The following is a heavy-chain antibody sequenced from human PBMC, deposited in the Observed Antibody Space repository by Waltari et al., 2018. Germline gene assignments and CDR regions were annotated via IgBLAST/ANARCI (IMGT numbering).Heavy chain of an antibody. CDR1: GDPMNTNYM. Sequence: QLQQSGPGLVKPSESLSPTRSVSGDPMNTNYMWNWVRQSPGKGLEWVGQIHYSGRTHFNPSLESRITMSIDMSSNQFSLRLSSVTVADTAVYFCARDRGRGLYLDTWGQGTLVTVSP. V-gene: IGHV4-4*02. CDR2: IHYSGRT. D-gene: IGHD5-12*01. CDR3: ARDRGRGLYLDT. J-gene: IGHJ5*02.